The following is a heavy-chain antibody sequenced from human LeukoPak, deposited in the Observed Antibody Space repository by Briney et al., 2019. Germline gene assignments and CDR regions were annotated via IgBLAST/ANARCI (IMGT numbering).Heavy chain of an antibody. CDR2: IKQDGSEK. Sequence: GGSLRLSCAASGFTFSSYWMSWVRQAPGKGLEWVANIKQDGSEKYYVDSVKGRFTISRDNAKNSLYLQMNSLRAEDTAVYYCARDWTAIIAVAGHDAFDIWGQGTMVTVSS. CDR3: ARDWTAIIAVAGHDAFDI. D-gene: IGHD6-19*01. J-gene: IGHJ3*02. CDR1: GFTFSSYW. V-gene: IGHV3-7*01.